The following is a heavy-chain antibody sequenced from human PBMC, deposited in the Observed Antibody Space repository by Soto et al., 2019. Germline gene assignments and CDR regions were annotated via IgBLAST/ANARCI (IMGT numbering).Heavy chain of an antibody. CDR2: INTYNGNT. D-gene: IGHD4-17*01. Sequence: GASVKVSCKASGYTFTSYAMNWVRQAPGQGLEWMGWINTYNGNTNYAQKLQGRVTMTTDTSTSTAYMELRSLRSDDTAVYYCAIGPYPTVTVDYWGQGTLVTVSS. J-gene: IGHJ4*02. CDR1: GYTFTSYA. V-gene: IGHV1-18*01. CDR3: AIGPYPTVTVDY.